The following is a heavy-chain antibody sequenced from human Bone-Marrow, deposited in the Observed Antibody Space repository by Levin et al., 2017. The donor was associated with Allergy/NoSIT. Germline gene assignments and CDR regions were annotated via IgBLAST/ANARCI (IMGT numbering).Heavy chain of an antibody. Sequence: GGSLRLSCAASGFTFSAYWMSWVRRAPGKGLEWVANIKQDGSEKYYVDSVKGRFTISRDNAKNSLFLQMNSLRDEDTALYYCARDRTWYDSWGQGTLVTVSS. J-gene: IGHJ5*02. CDR3: ARDRTWYDS. CDR1: GFTFSAYW. D-gene: IGHD6-13*01. CDR2: IKQDGSEK. V-gene: IGHV3-7*04.